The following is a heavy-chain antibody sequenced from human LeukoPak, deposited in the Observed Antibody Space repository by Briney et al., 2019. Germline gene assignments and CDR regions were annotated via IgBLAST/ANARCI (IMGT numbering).Heavy chain of an antibody. J-gene: IGHJ4*02. CDR3: AILPGQGD. V-gene: IGHV3-30-3*01. CDR2: ISYDGSNK. D-gene: IGHD2-15*01. Sequence: GGSLRLSCAGSGFTFSSYAMHWVRQAPGKGLEWVAVISYDGSNKYYADSVKGRFTISRDNSKNTLYLQMNSLRAEDTAVYYCAILPGQGDWGQGTLVTVSS. CDR1: GFTFSSYA.